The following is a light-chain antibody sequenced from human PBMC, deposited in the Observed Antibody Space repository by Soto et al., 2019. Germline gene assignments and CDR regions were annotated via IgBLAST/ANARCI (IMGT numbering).Light chain of an antibody. V-gene: IGLV2-14*01. CDR3: SSYTNNDAVV. J-gene: IGLJ2*01. Sequence: QSALTQPASVSGSPGQSITISCTGTSSDVGGYHYVSWYQQHPGKAPKLMIYEVTNRPSGISNRFSGSKSGNTASLTISGLQAEDEADYYCSSYTNNDAVVFGGGTKVTVL. CDR1: SSDVGGYHY. CDR2: EVT.